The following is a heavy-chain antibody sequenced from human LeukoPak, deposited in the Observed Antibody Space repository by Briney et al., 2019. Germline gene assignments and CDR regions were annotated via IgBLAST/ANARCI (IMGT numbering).Heavy chain of an antibody. J-gene: IGHJ4*02. CDR1: GGSIGSYY. V-gene: IGHV4-59*01. CDR3: ARGRQWLVPTFFDY. CDR2: IYYSGST. D-gene: IGHD6-19*01. Sequence: ASETLSLTCTVSGGSIGSYYWSWIRQPPGKGLEWIGNIYYSGSTNSNPSLKSRVTMSVDTSKNQFSLKLNSVTAADTAVYYCARGRQWLVPTFFDYWGQGTLVTVSS.